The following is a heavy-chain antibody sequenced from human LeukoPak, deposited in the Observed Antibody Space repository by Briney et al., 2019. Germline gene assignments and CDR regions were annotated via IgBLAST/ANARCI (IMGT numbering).Heavy chain of an antibody. J-gene: IGHJ3*02. V-gene: IGHV5-51*01. CDR1: GYSFTSYW. Sequence: GESLKISCKGSGYSFTSYWIGWVRQMPGKGLEWMGIIYPGDSDTRYSPSFQGQVTISADKSISTAYLQWSSLKASDTAMYYCARWGTYYYDSSGYGRAFDIWGQGAMVTVSS. CDR3: ARWGTYYYDSSGYGRAFDI. CDR2: IYPGDSDT. D-gene: IGHD3-22*01.